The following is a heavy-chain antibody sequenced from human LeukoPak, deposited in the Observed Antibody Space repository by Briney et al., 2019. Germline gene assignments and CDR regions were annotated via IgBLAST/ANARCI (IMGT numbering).Heavy chain of an antibody. Sequence: ASVKVSCKASGYTFTGYYMHWVRQAPGQGLEWMGWINPNSGGTNYAQKFQGRVTMTRDTSISTAYMELSRLRSDDTAVYYCARIGVQYYGSGSYPSYYFDYWGQGTLVTVSS. J-gene: IGHJ4*02. CDR2: INPNSGGT. CDR3: ARIGVQYYGSGSYPSYYFDY. D-gene: IGHD3-10*01. CDR1: GYTFTGYY. V-gene: IGHV1-2*02.